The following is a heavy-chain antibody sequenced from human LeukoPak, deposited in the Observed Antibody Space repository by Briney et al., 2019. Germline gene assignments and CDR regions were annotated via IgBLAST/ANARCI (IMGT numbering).Heavy chain of an antibody. J-gene: IGHJ4*02. CDR2: LTWNGQIT. CDR3: ARETPRGRDSLDY. CDR1: GFSLHDYT. D-gene: IGHD3-10*01. Sequence: PGGSLRLSCVVSGFSLHDYTMHWVRHIPGKGLEWVALLTWNGQITSYGDSVKGRLNISRDNSKNTLYLQMNSLRAEDTAVYYCARETPRGRDSLDYWGQGTLVTVSS. V-gene: IGHV3-43*01.